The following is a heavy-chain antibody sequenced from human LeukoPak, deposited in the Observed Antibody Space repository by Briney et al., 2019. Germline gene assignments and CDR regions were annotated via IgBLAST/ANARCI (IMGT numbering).Heavy chain of an antibody. CDR3: ARDYLDTAMVDY. Sequence: ASVKVSCKASGYTFTSYYMHWVRQAPGQGLEWMGIINPSGGSTSYAQKFQGRVTMTRDASTSTVYMELSSLRSEDTAVYYCARDYLDTAMVDYWGQGTLVTVSS. CDR2: INPSGGST. V-gene: IGHV1-46*01. D-gene: IGHD5-18*01. CDR1: GYTFTSYY. J-gene: IGHJ4*02.